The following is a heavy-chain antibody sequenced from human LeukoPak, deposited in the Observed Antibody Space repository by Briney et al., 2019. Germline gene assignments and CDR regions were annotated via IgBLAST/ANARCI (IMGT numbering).Heavy chain of an antibody. CDR1: GFSFSNFW. Sequence: GGSLRLSCSASGFSFSNFWVAWVRQAPGKGLEWVTNISHDGSEKYCVGSVKGRFTISRDNAKNSLYLQMNSLRAEDTAVYYCAREGPMTRSGSYDYWGRGTLVTVFS. J-gene: IGHJ4*02. V-gene: IGHV3-7*05. CDR2: ISHDGSEK. CDR3: AREGPMTRSGSYDY. D-gene: IGHD1-26*01.